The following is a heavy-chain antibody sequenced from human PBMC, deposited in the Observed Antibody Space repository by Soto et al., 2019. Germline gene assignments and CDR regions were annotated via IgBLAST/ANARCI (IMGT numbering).Heavy chain of an antibody. CDR1: GFTFSSYA. J-gene: IGHJ2*01. CDR2: ISGSGGST. V-gene: IGHV3-23*01. Sequence: GGSLRLSCAASGFTFSSYAMSWVRQAPGKGLEWVSAISGSGGSTYYADSVKGRFTISRDNSKNTLYLQMNSLRAEDTAVYYCAKDGTFSSGWYGWYFDLWGRGTLVTVSS. D-gene: IGHD6-19*01. CDR3: AKDGTFSSGWYGWYFDL.